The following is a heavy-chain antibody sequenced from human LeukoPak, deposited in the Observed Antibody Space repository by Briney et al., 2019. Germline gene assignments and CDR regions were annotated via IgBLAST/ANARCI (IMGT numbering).Heavy chain of an antibody. V-gene: IGHV3-66*01. D-gene: IGHD6-19*01. CDR2: IFSSGET. J-gene: IGHJ4*02. Sequence: PGGSLRLSCAAFEFTVSNNYMSWVRQAPGKGLEWVSVIFSSGETNYASSVRGRFIISRDNSKNTLNLQMNSLRAEDTAIYYCARDGPTGYRGGWHPCWGQGTLVIVSS. CDR1: EFTVSNNY. CDR3: ARDGPTGYRGGWHPC.